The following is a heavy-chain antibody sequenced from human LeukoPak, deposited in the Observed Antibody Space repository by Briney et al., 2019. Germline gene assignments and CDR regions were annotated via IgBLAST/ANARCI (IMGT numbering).Heavy chain of an antibody. D-gene: IGHD1-26*01. Sequence: ASVKVSCKASGYTFTAYYSHWVRQAPGQGLEWMGWIDSNTGDTKYTQKFQGRVSMTRDTSFNTAYMELSRLTSDDTAVYYCARDRSITEKYTGRYFHDYWGQGSLVTVSS. CDR2: IDSNTGDT. J-gene: IGHJ4*02. CDR1: GYTFTAYY. CDR3: ARDRSITEKYTGRYFHDY. V-gene: IGHV1-2*02.